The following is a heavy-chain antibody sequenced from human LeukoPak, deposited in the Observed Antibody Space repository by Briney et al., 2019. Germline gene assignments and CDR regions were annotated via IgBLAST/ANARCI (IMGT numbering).Heavy chain of an antibody. D-gene: IGHD2-2*01. CDR3: ARVPASAISTLPRFDY. CDR2: MNPDGSAI. J-gene: IGHJ4*02. V-gene: IGHV3-7*03. Sequence: GGSLRLSCTASGFSFSGSWMSWVRQLPGKGLEWLADMNPDGSAIVYVDSVKGRFTVSRNNAKNSLYLQMDSLRAEDTALYYCARVPASAISTLPRFDYWGQGTLVTVSS. CDR1: GFSFSGSW.